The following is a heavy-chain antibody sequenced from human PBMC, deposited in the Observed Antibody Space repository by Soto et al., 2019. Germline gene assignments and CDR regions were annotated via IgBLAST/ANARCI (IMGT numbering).Heavy chain of an antibody. Sequence: QLQLQESGPGLVKPSETLSLTCTVSGGSISSSSYYWGWIRQPPGKGLEWIGTIYHSGSTYYKPSLKSRVTISVDTSKNQFSLKLNYVTAADTAIYYCAREMGGSIDYWGQGTLVTVSS. D-gene: IGHD1-26*01. J-gene: IGHJ4*02. V-gene: IGHV4-39*01. CDR1: GGSISSSSYY. CDR3: AREMGGSIDY. CDR2: IYHSGST.